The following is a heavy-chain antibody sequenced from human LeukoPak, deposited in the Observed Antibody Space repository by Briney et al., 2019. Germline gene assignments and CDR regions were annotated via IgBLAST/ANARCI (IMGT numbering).Heavy chain of an antibody. CDR1: GYTFTGYY. V-gene: IGHV1-2*04. CDR3: ARDGAAAGTSDTYYYGMDV. Sequence: ASVKVSCKASGYTFTGYYMHWVRQAPGQGLEWMGWINPNSGGTNYAQKFQGWVTMTRDTSISTAYMELSRLRSDDTAVYYCARDGAAAGTSDTYYYGMDVWGQGTTVTVSS. CDR2: INPNSGGT. J-gene: IGHJ6*02. D-gene: IGHD6-13*01.